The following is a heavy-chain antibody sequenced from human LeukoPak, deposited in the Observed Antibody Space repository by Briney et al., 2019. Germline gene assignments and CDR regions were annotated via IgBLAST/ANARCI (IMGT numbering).Heavy chain of an antibody. CDR3: AKAPVTTCRGAYCYPFDY. CDR1: GFSVSSNY. CDR2: IYDGGDK. V-gene: IGHV3-53*01. Sequence: GGSLRLSCAASGFSVSSNYMNWVRQAPGKGLDWVSVIYDGGDKHYADSVKGRFTISRDSSKNTLFLQMNRLRPEDAAVYYCAKAPVTTCRGAYCYPFDYWGQGTLVTVPS. J-gene: IGHJ4*02. D-gene: IGHD2-21*01.